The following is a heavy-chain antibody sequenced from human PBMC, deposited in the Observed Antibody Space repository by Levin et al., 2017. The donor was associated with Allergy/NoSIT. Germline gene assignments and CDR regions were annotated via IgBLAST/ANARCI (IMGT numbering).Heavy chain of an antibody. D-gene: IGHD6-19*01. CDR2: IYYSGST. Sequence: SETLSLTCTVSGGSISSSSYYWGWIRQPPGKGLEWIGSIYYSGSTYYNPSLKSRVTISVDTSKNQFSLKLSSVTAADTAVYYCATYSSGWYGAPYFDYWGQGTLVTVSS. V-gene: IGHV4-39*01. CDR1: GGSISSSSYY. CDR3: ATYSSGWYGAPYFDY. J-gene: IGHJ4*02.